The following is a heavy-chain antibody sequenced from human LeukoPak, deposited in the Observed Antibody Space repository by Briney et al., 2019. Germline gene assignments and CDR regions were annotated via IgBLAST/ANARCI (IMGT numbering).Heavy chain of an antibody. Sequence: SVKVSCKASGGTFTSYAISWVRQAPGQGLEWRGGIIPIFGTANYAQKFQGRVTITTDESTSTAYMELSSLRSEDTAVYYCARSLGYCSSTSCLAGYYYYMDVWGKGTTVTVSS. CDR2: IIPIFGTA. V-gene: IGHV1-69*05. CDR3: ARSLGYCSSTSCLAGYYYYMDV. D-gene: IGHD2-2*01. J-gene: IGHJ6*03. CDR1: GGTFTSYA.